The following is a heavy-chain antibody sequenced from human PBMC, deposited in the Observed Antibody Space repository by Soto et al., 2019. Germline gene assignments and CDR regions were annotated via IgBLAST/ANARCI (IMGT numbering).Heavy chain of an antibody. Sequence: QEQLVQSGAEVKKPPSSVKVCCKASGGLFSSYPSSWVRQVPGQGLEWMGGIIPVFQTPYYTQRYQGRVTITPDESTNTDYMELSSLRSEDTAIYYCARVCSGYIWFNEFWGQGTLVTVSS. CDR2: IIPVFQTP. D-gene: IGHD3-3*01. CDR1: GGLFSSYP. V-gene: IGHV1-69*01. CDR3: ARVCSGYIWFNEF. J-gene: IGHJ4*02.